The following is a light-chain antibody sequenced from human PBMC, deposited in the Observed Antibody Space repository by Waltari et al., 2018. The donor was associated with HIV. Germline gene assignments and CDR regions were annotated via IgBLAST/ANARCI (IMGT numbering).Light chain of an antibody. J-gene: IGLJ3*02. CDR1: SSNIGSNY. CDR3: AAWDDSLSVWV. Sequence: QSVLTQPPSVSGTPGQRVTIPCSGSSSNIGSNYVYWYQQLPGTAPKLLIYRNNQRPSGVPDRFSGSKSGTSASLAISGLRSEDEADYYCAAWDDSLSVWVFGGGTKLTVL. CDR2: RNN. V-gene: IGLV1-47*01.